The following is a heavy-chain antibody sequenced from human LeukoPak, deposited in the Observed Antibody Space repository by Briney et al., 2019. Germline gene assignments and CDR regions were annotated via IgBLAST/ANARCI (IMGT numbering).Heavy chain of an antibody. Sequence: GGSLRLSCAASGFTFSSYGMSWVRQAPGKGLEWVSGISSIDGSTYYADSVKGRFTVSRDNSKNTLYLQMNSLRAEDTAVYYCARGGEGLTGDAFDIWGQGTMVTVSS. V-gene: IGHV3-23*01. J-gene: IGHJ3*02. D-gene: IGHD3-10*01. CDR2: ISSIDGST. CDR3: ARGGEGLTGDAFDI. CDR1: GFTFSSYG.